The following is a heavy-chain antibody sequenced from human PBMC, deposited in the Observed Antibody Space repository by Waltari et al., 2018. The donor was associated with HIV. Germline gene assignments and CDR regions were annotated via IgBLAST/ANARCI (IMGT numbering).Heavy chain of an antibody. Sequence: EVQLVESGGGLVQPGGSLRLSCAASGFTFSCHWVGWVRQAPGKGLEWVANIKQDGSEIYYVDSVKGRFTISRDNAKNSLYLQMNSLRAEDTAVYFCARRGGRSSPLGYWGQGTLVTVYS. CDR3: ARRGGRSSPLGY. V-gene: IGHV3-7*01. CDR2: IKQDGSEI. J-gene: IGHJ4*02. CDR1: GFTFSCHW. D-gene: IGHD6-13*01.